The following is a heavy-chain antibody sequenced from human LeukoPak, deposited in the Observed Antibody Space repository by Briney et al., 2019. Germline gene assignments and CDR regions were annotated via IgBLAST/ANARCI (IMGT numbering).Heavy chain of an antibody. Sequence: ASVKVSCKASGYTFTSYYMHWVRQAPGQGLEWMGIINPSGGSTSYAQKFQGRVTMTRDTSTSTVYMELSSLRSEDTAVYYCARSPPSGDILTGYLTHNRFDPWGQGTLVTVSS. D-gene: IGHD3-9*01. CDR2: INPSGGST. V-gene: IGHV1-46*01. CDR1: GYTFTSYY. CDR3: ARSPPSGDILTGYLTHNRFDP. J-gene: IGHJ5*02.